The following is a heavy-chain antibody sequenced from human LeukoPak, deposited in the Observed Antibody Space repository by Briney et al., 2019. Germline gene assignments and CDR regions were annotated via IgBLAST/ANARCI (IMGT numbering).Heavy chain of an antibody. Sequence: SETLSLTCTVSGGSIRTGGYYWSWIRQQSGKGLEWIGYIYYSGSTYYNPSLKSRAGVSIDTSKNQFSLKLSSVTAADTAVYYCARFQNDGDPRGTFDPWGQGTLVTVSS. CDR1: GGSIRTGGYY. CDR3: ARFQNDGDPRGTFDP. CDR2: IYYSGST. V-gene: IGHV4-31*03. J-gene: IGHJ5*02. D-gene: IGHD4-17*01.